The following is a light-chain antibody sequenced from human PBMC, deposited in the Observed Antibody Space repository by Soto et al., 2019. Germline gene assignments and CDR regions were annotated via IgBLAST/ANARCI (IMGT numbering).Light chain of an antibody. Sequence: EIVLTHSPGTLSLSPGERATLSCRASQIVNNNYLAWYQQKPGQAPRLVIYAASSRATGVPDRFSGSGSGTDFTLTIRRLEPEDFAVYYCQQYAKAPLTFGQGTKVEIK. V-gene: IGKV3-20*01. CDR2: AAS. CDR1: QIVNNNY. CDR3: QQYAKAPLT. J-gene: IGKJ1*01.